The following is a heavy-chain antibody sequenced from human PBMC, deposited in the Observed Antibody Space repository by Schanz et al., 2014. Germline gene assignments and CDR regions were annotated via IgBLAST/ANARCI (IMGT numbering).Heavy chain of an antibody. J-gene: IGHJ3*01. Sequence: VQLVESGGGLIQPGGSLRLSCAASGFTFTSYSMHWVRQAPGRGLEWVAFIRYDGSSKYYADSVKGRFTTSRDNSKNTMYLQRNSLRAEDTAVYFCARDGGRDGYNLAFDVWGQGTLVTVSS. CDR2: IRYDGSSK. V-gene: IGHV3-30*02. CDR1: GFTFTSYS. D-gene: IGHD5-12*01. CDR3: ARDGGRDGYNLAFDV.